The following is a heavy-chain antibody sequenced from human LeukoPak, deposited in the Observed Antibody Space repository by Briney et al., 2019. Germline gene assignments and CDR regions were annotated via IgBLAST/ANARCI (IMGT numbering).Heavy chain of an antibody. V-gene: IGHV4-30-2*01. CDR1: GGSISSSSYY. Sequence: SETLSLTCTVSGGSISSSSYYWSWIRQPPGKGLEWIGYIYHSGSTYYNPSLKSRVTISVDRSKNQFSLKLSSVTAADTAVYYCARDTPTVRSFDYWGQGTLVTVSS. D-gene: IGHD2-15*01. CDR3: ARDTPTVRSFDY. CDR2: IYHSGST. J-gene: IGHJ4*02.